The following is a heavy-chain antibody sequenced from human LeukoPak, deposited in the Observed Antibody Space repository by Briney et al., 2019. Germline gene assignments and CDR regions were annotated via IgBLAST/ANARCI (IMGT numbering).Heavy chain of an antibody. V-gene: IGHV3-9*01. CDR1: GFTFDNYA. CDR2: LSWDSVTI. D-gene: IGHD2/OR15-2a*01. J-gene: IGHJ6*03. CDR3: AKTFPHYYYMDV. Sequence: SLRLSCAAPGFTFDNYAMHWVWQAPGKGLEWVSGLSWDSVTIGYADSVKGRFTISRDNAKNSLYLQMNSLRAEDTALYFCAKTFPHYYYMDVWGKGTTVTVSS.